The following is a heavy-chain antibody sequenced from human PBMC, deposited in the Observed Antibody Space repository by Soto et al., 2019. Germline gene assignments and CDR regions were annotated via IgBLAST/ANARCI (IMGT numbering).Heavy chain of an antibody. D-gene: IGHD2-15*01. CDR2: IYYSGST. CDR3: ARLYCSGGSCYSGFDP. Sequence: TLSLTCTVSGGSISSGGYYWSWIRQHPGKGLEWIGYIYYSGSTYYNPSLKSRVTISVDTSKNQFSLKLSSVTAADTAVYYCARLYCSGGSCYSGFDPWGQGTLVTVSS. V-gene: IGHV4-31*03. J-gene: IGHJ5*02. CDR1: GGSISSGGYY.